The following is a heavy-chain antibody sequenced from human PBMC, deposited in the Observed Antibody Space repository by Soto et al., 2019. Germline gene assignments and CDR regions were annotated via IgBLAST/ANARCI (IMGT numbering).Heavy chain of an antibody. CDR3: ASGRVNSGYYFDY. CDR1: GFTFSDHY. Sequence: EVQLVESGGGLVQPGGSLRLSCAASGFTFSDHYMDWVRQAPGKGREWVGRTRNKANSYTTKYAASVQGIFTTSRDDSKNSLYLQMNSLKTEDTAVYYCASGRVNSGYYFDYWGQGTLVTVSS. D-gene: IGHD3-22*01. J-gene: IGHJ4*02. CDR2: TRNKANSYTT. V-gene: IGHV3-72*01.